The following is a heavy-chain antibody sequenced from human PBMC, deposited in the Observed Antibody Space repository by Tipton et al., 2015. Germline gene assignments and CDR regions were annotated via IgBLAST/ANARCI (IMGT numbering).Heavy chain of an antibody. J-gene: IGHJ4*02. V-gene: IGHV5-51*01. CDR1: GYSFTSYW. CDR2: IHPGDSDT. CDR3: ARHSQESRDGYSFDD. D-gene: IGHD5-24*01. Sequence: QLVQSGAEVKKPGESLKISCKGSGYSFTSYWIGWVRQMPGKGLEWMGIIHPGDSDTRYSPSFQGQVTISADKSITTAYLQWSSLKASDTALYYCARHSQESRDGYSFDDWGQGTLVTVSS.